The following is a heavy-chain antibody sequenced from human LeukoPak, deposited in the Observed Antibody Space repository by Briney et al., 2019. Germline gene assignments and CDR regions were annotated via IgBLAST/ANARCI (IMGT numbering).Heavy chain of an antibody. CDR3: ARDACNRGFYYRLDV. Sequence: GGPLRLSCAASGFTFSSYAMYWVRQAPGKGPEWVAVISYDENNKYYADSVKGRFTISRDNSKNTLYLQMNSLGADETAVYHVARDACNRGFYYRLDVWGERTTVTVSS. CDR1: GFTFSSYA. CDR2: ISYDENNK. D-gene: IGHD2/OR15-2a*01. J-gene: IGHJ6*04. V-gene: IGHV3-30-3*01.